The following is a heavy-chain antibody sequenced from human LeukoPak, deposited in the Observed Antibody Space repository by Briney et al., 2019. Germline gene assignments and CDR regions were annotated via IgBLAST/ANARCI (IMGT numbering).Heavy chain of an antibody. CDR1: GFSFSSYW. D-gene: IGHD2-15*01. V-gene: IGHV3-74*03. CDR3: ARDQLYCSGGICYFDY. CDR2: INSDGKST. Sequence: GGSLRLSCAASGFSFSSYWMHWVRQAPGEGLVWVSRINSDGKSTTSADSVKGRFTVSRDNAKNTLYLQMNSLRTEDTAVYYCARDQLYCSGGICYFDYWGQGTLVTVSS. J-gene: IGHJ4*02.